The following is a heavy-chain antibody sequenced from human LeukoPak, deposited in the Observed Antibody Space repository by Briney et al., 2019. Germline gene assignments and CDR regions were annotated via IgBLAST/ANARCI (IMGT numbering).Heavy chain of an antibody. V-gene: IGHV1-69*04. Sequence: GSSVKVSCKASGGTFGSYAISWVRQAPGQGLEWMGRIIPILGIASYAQKFQGRVTITADKSTSTAYIQLSSLRSEDTAVYYCAREKVGATNRYFDYWGQGTQVTVSS. J-gene: IGHJ4*02. CDR1: GGTFGSYA. CDR2: IIPILGIA. CDR3: AREKVGATNRYFDY. D-gene: IGHD1-26*01.